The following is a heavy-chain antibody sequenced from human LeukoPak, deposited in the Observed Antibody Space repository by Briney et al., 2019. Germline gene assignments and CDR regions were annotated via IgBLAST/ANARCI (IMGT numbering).Heavy chain of an antibody. CDR3: AKVRGLSYGGNDAFDV. Sequence: GGSLRLSCEASGFLFDDYAMHWVRQAPGKGLEWVSVISWDGVVSYYADSVEGRFTISRDNSKSSLYLQMNSLRAEDTALYYCAKVRGLSYGGNDAFDVWGQGTMVTVSS. V-gene: IGHV3-43D*03. CDR2: ISWDGVVS. CDR1: GFLFDDYA. J-gene: IGHJ3*01. D-gene: IGHD5-18*01.